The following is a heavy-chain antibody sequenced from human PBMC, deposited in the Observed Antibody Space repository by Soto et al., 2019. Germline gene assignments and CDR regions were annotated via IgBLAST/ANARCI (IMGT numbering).Heavy chain of an antibody. Sequence: GGSLRLSCAASGFTFSRYWMHWVRQAPGKGLVWVSRIDNDGSSTTYVDSVKGRFTISRDNAKNTLYLQMNSLRAEDTAVYYCASSERTAYPYFDYWCQGTLVTVSS. CDR3: ASSERTAYPYFDY. CDR1: GFTFSRYW. D-gene: IGHD2-2*01. V-gene: IGHV3-74*01. CDR2: IDNDGSST. J-gene: IGHJ4*02.